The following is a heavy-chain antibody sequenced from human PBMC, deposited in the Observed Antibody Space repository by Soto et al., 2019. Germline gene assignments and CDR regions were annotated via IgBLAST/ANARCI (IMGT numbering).Heavy chain of an antibody. CDR1: GFTFTDHG. Sequence: VGSLRLSCAASGFTFTDHGLHWVRQAPGKGLEWVAAMSFDGTNKYFADSVKGRFTISRDNSRKSLYLQMNSLRAEDTAVYYCARADIVRQIAAIGTRFDLWGRGTLVTVSS. J-gene: IGHJ4*02. V-gene: IGHV3-30*03. CDR2: MSFDGTNK. D-gene: IGHD2-15*01. CDR3: ARADIVRQIAAIGTRFDL.